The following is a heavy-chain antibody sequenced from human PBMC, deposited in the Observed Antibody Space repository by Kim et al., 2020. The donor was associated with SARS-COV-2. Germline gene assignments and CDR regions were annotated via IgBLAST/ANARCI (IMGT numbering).Heavy chain of an antibody. CDR2: IIPILGIA. V-gene: IGHV1-69*04. D-gene: IGHD2-15*01. CDR3: ARVPIHCSGGSCHPFDY. J-gene: IGHJ4*02. Sequence: SVKVSCKASGGTFSSYAISWVRQAPGQGLEWMGRIIPILGIANYAQKFQGRVTITADKSTSTAYMELSSLRSEDTAVYYCARVPIHCSGGSCHPFDYWGQGTLVTVSS. CDR1: GGTFSSYA.